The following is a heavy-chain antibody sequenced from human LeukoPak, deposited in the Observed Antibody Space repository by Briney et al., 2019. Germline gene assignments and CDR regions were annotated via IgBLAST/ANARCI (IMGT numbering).Heavy chain of an antibody. J-gene: IGHJ4*02. D-gene: IGHD6-19*01. CDR1: GGSISSGGYY. Sequence: TSETLSLTCTVSGGSISSGGYYWSWIRQHPGKGLEWIGYIYYSGSTYYNPSLKSRVTISVDTSKNQFSLELSSVTAADTAVYYCARSRGIAVDYWGQGTLVTVSS. CDR3: ARSRGIAVDY. CDR2: IYYSGST. V-gene: IGHV4-31*03.